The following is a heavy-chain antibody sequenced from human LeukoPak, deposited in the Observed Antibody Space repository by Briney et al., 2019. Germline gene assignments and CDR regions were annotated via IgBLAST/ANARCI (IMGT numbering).Heavy chain of an antibody. CDR1: GFTFSSYA. D-gene: IGHD1-26*01. CDR2: ISESGGST. CDR3: ASSGSYRFDY. Sequence: PGGSLRLSCAASGFTFSSYAISWVCQAPGKGLEWVSGISESGGSTYCADSVKGRFTISRDNAKNSLYLQMNSLRDEDTAVYYCASSGSYRFDYWGQGTLVTVSS. V-gene: IGHV3-23*01. J-gene: IGHJ4*02.